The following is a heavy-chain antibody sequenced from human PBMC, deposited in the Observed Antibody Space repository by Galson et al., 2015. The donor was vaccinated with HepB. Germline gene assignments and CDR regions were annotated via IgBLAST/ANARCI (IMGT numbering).Heavy chain of an antibody. Sequence: SLRLSCAASGFTVSSSGMHWVRQAPGKGLEWVAVISYDGSNKDYADSVKGRLTISRDNSKNTMYVQMNSLRAEDTAVYYCAKDRSYGSGPYYYYGMDVWGQGTTVTVSS. J-gene: IGHJ6*02. CDR2: ISYDGSNK. D-gene: IGHD3-10*01. V-gene: IGHV3-30*18. CDR1: GFTVSSSG. CDR3: AKDRSYGSGPYYYYGMDV.